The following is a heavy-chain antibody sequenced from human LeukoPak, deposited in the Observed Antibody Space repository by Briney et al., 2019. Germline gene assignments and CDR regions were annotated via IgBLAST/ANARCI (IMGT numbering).Heavy chain of an antibody. Sequence: PGGSLRLSCAASGFTFSDYYMSWIRQAPGKGLEWVSYISSSGSTIYYADSVKGRFTISRDNAKNSLYLQMNSLRAEDMAVYYCARVVWSGYPDFYYYMDVWGKGTAVTVSS. D-gene: IGHD3-3*01. J-gene: IGHJ6*03. CDR1: GFTFSDYY. CDR2: ISSSGSTI. V-gene: IGHV3-11*01. CDR3: ARVVWSGYPDFYYYMDV.